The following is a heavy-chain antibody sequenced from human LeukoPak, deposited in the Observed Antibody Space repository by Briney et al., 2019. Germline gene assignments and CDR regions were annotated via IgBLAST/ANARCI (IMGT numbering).Heavy chain of an antibody. CDR3: AKHQGLVRGVEGTFDY. Sequence: PGGSLRLSCAASGFTFSSYGMHWVRQAPGKGLQWVAFIRYDGSNKYYADSVKGRFTISRDNSKNTLYLQMNSLRAEDTAVYFCAKHQGLVRGVEGTFDYWGQGTLVTVSS. V-gene: IGHV3-30*02. CDR2: IRYDGSNK. D-gene: IGHD3-10*01. CDR1: GFTFSSYG. J-gene: IGHJ4*02.